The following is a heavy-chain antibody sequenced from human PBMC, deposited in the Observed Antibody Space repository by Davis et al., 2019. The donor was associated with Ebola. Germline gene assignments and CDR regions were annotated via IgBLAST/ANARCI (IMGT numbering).Heavy chain of an antibody. D-gene: IGHD3-10*01. Sequence: SETLSLTCTVSGGSISSYYWSWIRQPPGKGREWIGEINHSGSTNYNPSLKSRVTISVDTSKNQFSLKLSSVTAADTAVYYCSRDRSVYYYGSGSYYGLRYWGQGTLVTVSS. CDR2: INHSGST. CDR1: GGSISSYY. V-gene: IGHV4-34*01. CDR3: SRDRSVYYYGSGSYYGLRY. J-gene: IGHJ4*02.